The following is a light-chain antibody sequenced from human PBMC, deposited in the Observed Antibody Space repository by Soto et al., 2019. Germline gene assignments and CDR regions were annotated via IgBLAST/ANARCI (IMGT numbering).Light chain of an antibody. J-gene: IGKJ5*01. CDR2: ASV. CDR3: QLYGNPPP. Sequence: EIGLTKSPASLSGCTGETATLSCRASHSVSSNYVACYQQRPGQPPRLLIDASVNRATSIPDLFSGSASGTDFTLTINRLEPEDFAVYYCQLYGNPPPFGQGTRLEI. CDR1: HSVSSNY. V-gene: IGKV3-20*01.